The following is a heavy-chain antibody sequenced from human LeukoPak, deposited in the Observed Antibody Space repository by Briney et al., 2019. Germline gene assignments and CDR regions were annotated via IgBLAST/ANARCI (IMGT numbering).Heavy chain of an antibody. CDR1: GGSISSSTYY. D-gene: IGHD1-26*01. J-gene: IGHJ5*02. CDR2: IYYTGIT. Sequence: SETLSLTCTVSGGSISSSTYYWGWIRQPPGKGLEWIGSIYYTGITYYNPSLKSRVTISVDTSKNQFSLKLSSVTAADTAVYYCAREGWEVLFSNWFDPWGQGTLVSVSS. CDR3: AREGWEVLFSNWFDP. V-gene: IGHV4-39*07.